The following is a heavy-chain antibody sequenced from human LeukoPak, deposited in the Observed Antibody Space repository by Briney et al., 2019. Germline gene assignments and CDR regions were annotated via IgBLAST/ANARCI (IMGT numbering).Heavy chain of an antibody. D-gene: IGHD4-17*01. CDR3: SARIYGDFNWFDP. V-gene: IGHV3-73*01. CDR1: GFAFSGSA. Sequence: GGSLRLSCAASGFAFSGSAMHWVRQASGKGLEWVGRIRSKANSYATAYAASVKGRFTISRDDSKNTAYLQMNSLKTEDTAVYYCSARIYGDFNWFDPWGQGTLVTVPS. J-gene: IGHJ5*02. CDR2: IRSKANSYAT.